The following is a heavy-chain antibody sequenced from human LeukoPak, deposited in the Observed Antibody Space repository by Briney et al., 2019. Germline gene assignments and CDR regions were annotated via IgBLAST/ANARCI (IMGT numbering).Heavy chain of an antibody. Sequence: GGSLRLSCAAPGFTFSDYYMSWIRQAPGKGLEWVSYISSSSSYTNYADSVKGRFTISRDNAKNSLYLQMNSLRAEDTAVYYCARGAAAANFDYWGQGTLVTVSS. CDR1: GFTFSDYY. V-gene: IGHV3-11*05. CDR2: ISSSSSYT. D-gene: IGHD6-13*01. CDR3: ARGAAAANFDY. J-gene: IGHJ4*02.